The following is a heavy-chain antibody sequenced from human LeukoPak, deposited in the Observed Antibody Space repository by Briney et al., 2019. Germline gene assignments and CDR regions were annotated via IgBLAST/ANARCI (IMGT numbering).Heavy chain of an antibody. CDR2: ISVSGSNT. Sequence: GGSLRLSCAASGFTFTNYVMTWVRQAPGKGLEWVSGISVSGSNTYYADSVKGRFTISRDNSENTLSLRMNSLRGEDSAVYYCASRKEYSSSSVYYWGQGTLVTVSS. CDR3: ASRKEYSSSSVYY. D-gene: IGHD6-6*01. J-gene: IGHJ4*02. CDR1: GFTFTNYV. V-gene: IGHV3-23*01.